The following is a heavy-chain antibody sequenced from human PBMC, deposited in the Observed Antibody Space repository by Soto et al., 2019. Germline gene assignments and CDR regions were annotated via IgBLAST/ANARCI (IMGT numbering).Heavy chain of an antibody. D-gene: IGHD6-6*01. V-gene: IGHV5-51*01. CDR1: GYSFTSYW. CDR2: IYPGDSDT. CDR3: ARCGQSARYYYYYGRGG. Sequence: PGESLKISCKGSGYSFTSYWIGWVRQIPGKGLECMGIIYPGDSDTRYSPSFQGQVTISADQPISTAYLQWSSLKDSETTMYSCARCGQSARYYYYYGRGGWGKGCTVTV. J-gene: IGHJ6*01.